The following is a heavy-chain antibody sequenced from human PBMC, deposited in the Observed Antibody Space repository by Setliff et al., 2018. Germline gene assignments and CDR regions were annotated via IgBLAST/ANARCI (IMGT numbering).Heavy chain of an antibody. D-gene: IGHD4-17*01. CDR1: GGTFSSYA. Sequence: SVKVSCKASGGTFSSYAINWVRQAPGQGLEWMGGIIPIFDTANYARKFQGRVTITADESTSTAYMELSSLRSEDTAVYYCARDLIDPDYGDYLSFYYYGMDVWGQGTTVTVSS. J-gene: IGHJ6*02. CDR2: IIPIFDTA. V-gene: IGHV1-69*13. CDR3: ARDLIDPDYGDYLSFYYYGMDV.